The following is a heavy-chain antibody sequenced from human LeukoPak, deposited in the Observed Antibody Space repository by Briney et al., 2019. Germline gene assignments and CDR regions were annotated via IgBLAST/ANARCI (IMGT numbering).Heavy chain of an antibody. CDR1: GFTFSGSA. Sequence: AGSLRLSCAAAGFTFSGSAMHWVRQASGKGLEWVGRTRSKANSYATAYAASVKGRFTISRDDSKNTAYLQMNSLKTEDTAVYYCTRSSGRSDAFDIWGQGTMVTVSS. V-gene: IGHV3-73*01. CDR2: TRSKANSYAT. CDR3: TRSSGRSDAFDI. J-gene: IGHJ3*02.